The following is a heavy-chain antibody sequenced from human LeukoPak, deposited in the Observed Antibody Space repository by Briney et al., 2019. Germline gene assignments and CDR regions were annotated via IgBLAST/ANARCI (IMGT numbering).Heavy chain of an antibody. Sequence: SETLSLTCTVSGGSVSSNNYYWSWIRQPPGTGLEWIGYIYYSGNTNYNPSLKSRVTISVDTSKNQFSLKLSSVTAADTAVYYCAREFANLAAFDFWGQGTMVTVSA. CDR1: GGSVSSNNYY. CDR2: IYYSGNT. J-gene: IGHJ3*01. V-gene: IGHV4-61*01. CDR3: AREFANLAAFDF.